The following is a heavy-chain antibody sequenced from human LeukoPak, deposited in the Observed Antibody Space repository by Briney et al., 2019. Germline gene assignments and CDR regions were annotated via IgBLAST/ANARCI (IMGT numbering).Heavy chain of an antibody. CDR3: ARYSSSWTDAFDI. J-gene: IGHJ3*02. Sequence: SETLSLTCTLSGGSISSYYWSCLRQPAGKGLEWIGRIYSSGSTNYNPSLKSRVTMSVDTSKNQFSLKVSSVTAADTAVYYCARYSSSWTDAFDIWGQGTMVTVSS. CDR2: IYSSGST. CDR1: GGSISSYY. D-gene: IGHD6-13*01. V-gene: IGHV4-4*07.